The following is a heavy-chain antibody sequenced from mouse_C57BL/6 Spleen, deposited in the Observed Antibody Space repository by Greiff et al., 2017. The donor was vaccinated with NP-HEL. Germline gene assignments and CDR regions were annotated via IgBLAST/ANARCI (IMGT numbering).Heavy chain of an antibody. CDR3: ALITTAYYYAMDY. J-gene: IGHJ4*01. D-gene: IGHD1-1*01. Sequence: QVQLQQSGAELARPGASVKLSCKASGYTFTSYGISWVKQRTGQGLEWIGEIYPRSGNTYYNEKFKGKATLTADKSSSTAYMELRSLTSEDSAVYFCALITTAYYYAMDYWGQGTSVTVSS. CDR2: IYPRSGNT. V-gene: IGHV1-81*01. CDR1: GYTFTSYG.